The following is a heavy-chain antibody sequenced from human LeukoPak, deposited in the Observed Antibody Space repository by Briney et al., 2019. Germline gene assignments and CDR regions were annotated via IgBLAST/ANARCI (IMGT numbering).Heavy chain of an antibody. V-gene: IGHV5-51*01. CDR2: IYPGDSDT. J-gene: IGHJ3*01. CDR1: GYSFTTYW. D-gene: IGHD3-3*01. CDR3: ARHQSGRRYDALDV. Sequence: GESLKISCKTSGYSFTTYWIDWVRQMPGKGLEWMGIIYPGDSDTTYSPSFQGQVTISVDKSTGTAYLQWTSLKASDTAMYYCARHQSGRRYDALDVWGQGTMVTVS.